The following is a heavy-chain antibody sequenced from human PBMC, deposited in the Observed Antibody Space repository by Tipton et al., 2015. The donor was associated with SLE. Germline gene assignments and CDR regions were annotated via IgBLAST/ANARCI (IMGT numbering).Heavy chain of an antibody. CDR3: ARSRRGTYWWEAFDI. D-gene: IGHD1-26*01. V-gene: IGHV4-59*01. Sequence: LRLSCTVSGGSISSYYWSWIRQPPGKGLEWIGYIYYSGSTSYNPSLKSRVTTSVDTSKNQFSLKLSSVTAADTAVYYCARSRRGTYWWEAFDIWGQGTMVTVSS. CDR1: GGSISSYY. J-gene: IGHJ3*02. CDR2: IYYSGST.